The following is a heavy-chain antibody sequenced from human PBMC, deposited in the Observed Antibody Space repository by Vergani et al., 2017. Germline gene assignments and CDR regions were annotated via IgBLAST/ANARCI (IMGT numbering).Heavy chain of an antibody. D-gene: IGHD2-2*01. V-gene: IGHV5-51*01. J-gene: IGHJ4*02. Sequence: EVQLVQSGAEVKKPGESLKISCKGSGYSFTRYWIGWVRQMPGTGLEWMGIIYPGDSDTRYSPSFQAQVTISADKSISTPYLQWSSLKASDTAMYYCASSGSHCSSTSCPNAYFDYWGQGTLVTVSS. CDR1: GYSFTRYW. CDR2: IYPGDSDT. CDR3: ASSGSHCSSTSCPNAYFDY.